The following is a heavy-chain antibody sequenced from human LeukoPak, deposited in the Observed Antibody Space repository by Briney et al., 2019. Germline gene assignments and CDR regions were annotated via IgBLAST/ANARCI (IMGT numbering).Heavy chain of an antibody. Sequence: GGSLRLSCAASGFTFSSYEMHWVRQAPGKGLEWVSYISSSGSTIYYADSVKGRFTISRDNAKNSLYLQMNSLRAEDTAVYYCARVQRRLGELSSPTDYWGQGTLVTVSS. CDR1: GFTFSSYE. CDR3: ARVQRRLGELSSPTDY. D-gene: IGHD3-16*02. CDR2: ISSSGSTI. J-gene: IGHJ4*02. V-gene: IGHV3-48*03.